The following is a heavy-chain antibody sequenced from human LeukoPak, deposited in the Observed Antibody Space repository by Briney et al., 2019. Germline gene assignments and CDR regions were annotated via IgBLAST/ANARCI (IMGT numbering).Heavy chain of an antibody. J-gene: IGHJ4*02. CDR2: IRYDGSNK. Sequence: GGSLRLSCAASGFTFSSYGMHWVRQAPGKGLEWVAFIRYDGSNKYYADSVKGRFTISGDNSKNTLFLQMNSLRAEDTAVYYCAHGAMYQLDSWGQGTLVIVSS. V-gene: IGHV3-30*02. CDR1: GFTFSSYG. CDR3: AHGAMYQLDS. D-gene: IGHD2-2*01.